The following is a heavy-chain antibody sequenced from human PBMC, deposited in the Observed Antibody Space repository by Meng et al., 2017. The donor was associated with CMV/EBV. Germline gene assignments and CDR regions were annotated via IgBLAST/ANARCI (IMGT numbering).Heavy chain of an antibody. D-gene: IGHD2-2*01. V-gene: IGHV1-69*10. CDR2: IIPILGIA. J-gene: IGHJ6*02. CDR1: GGTFSSYV. CDR3: ARGGDIVVVPAAFPYYYYGMDV. Sequence: SAKVFCKASGGTFSSYVISWVRQAPGQGLEWMGGIIPILGIANYAQKFQGRLTITADKSTSTAYMELSSLRSEDTAVYYCARGGDIVVVPAAFPYYYYGMDVWGRGTTVTVSS.